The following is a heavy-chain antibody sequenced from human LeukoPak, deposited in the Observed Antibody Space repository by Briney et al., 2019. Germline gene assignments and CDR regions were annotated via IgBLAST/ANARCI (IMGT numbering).Heavy chain of an antibody. CDR1: GGSISSSSYY. J-gene: IGHJ6*03. V-gene: IGHV4-39*07. CDR2: IYYSGST. Sequence: SETLSLTCTVSGGSISSSSYYWGWIRQPPGKGLEWIGSIYYSGSTYYNPSLKSRVTISVDTSKNQFSLKLSSVSAADTAVYYCAKGARKGYCSSTSCLPYYYYMDVWGKGTTVTVSS. CDR3: AKGARKGYCSSTSCLPYYYYMDV. D-gene: IGHD2-2*01.